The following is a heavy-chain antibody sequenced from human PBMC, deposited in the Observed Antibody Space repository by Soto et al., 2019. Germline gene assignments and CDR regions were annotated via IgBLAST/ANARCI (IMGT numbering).Heavy chain of an antibody. D-gene: IGHD3-22*01. Sequence: PSETLSLTCTVSGGSISSGGYYWSWIRQHPGKGLEWIGYIYYSGSTYYNPSLKSRVTISVDTSKNQFSLKLSSVTAADTAVYYCARGEYYYDSTGAFDIWGQGTMVTVS. CDR3: ARGEYYYDSTGAFDI. CDR1: GGSISSGGYY. J-gene: IGHJ3*02. CDR2: IYYSGST. V-gene: IGHV4-31*03.